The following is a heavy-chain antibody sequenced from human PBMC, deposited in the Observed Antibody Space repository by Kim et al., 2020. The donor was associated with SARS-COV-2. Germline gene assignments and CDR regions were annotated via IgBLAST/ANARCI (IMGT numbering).Heavy chain of an antibody. CDR1: GFTFSSYA. CDR3: ARDRITMIVVASGAFDY. CDR2: ISYDGSNK. V-gene: IGHV3-30-3*01. Sequence: GGSLRLSCAASGFTFSSYAMHWVRQAPGKGLEWVAVISYDGSNKYYADSVKGRFTISRDNSKNTLYLQMNSLRAEDTDVYYCARDRITMIVVASGAFDYWGQGTLVTVSS. J-gene: IGHJ4*02. D-gene: IGHD3-22*01.